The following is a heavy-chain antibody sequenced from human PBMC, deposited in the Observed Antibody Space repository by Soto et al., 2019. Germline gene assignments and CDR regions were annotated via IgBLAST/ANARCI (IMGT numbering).Heavy chain of an antibody. V-gene: IGHV4-61*01. J-gene: IGHJ4*02. CDR3: ARDQGIAVAVFDY. Sequence: QVQLQESGPGLVKPSETLSLTCTVSGGSVTSGSYYWSWIRQPPGKGLEWIGYIYYSGSTNYNPSLKSRVTIAVDTSQNQISLNLTSVTAEDTAVYYCARDQGIAVAVFDYWGQGTLVTVSS. D-gene: IGHD6-19*01. CDR1: GGSVTSGSYY. CDR2: IYYSGST.